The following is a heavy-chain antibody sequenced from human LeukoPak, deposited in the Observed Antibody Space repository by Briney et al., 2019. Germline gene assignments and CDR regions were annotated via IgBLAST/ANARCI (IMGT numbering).Heavy chain of an antibody. CDR3: ARGHRSSTSHFDY. D-gene: IGHD2-2*01. V-gene: IGHV1-69*13. Sequence: ASVKVSCKASGGTFSSYAISWVRQAPGQGLEWMGGIIPIFGTANYAQKFQGRVTVTADESTSTAYMELSSLRSEDTAVYYCARGHRSSTSHFDYWGQGTLVTVSS. CDR2: IIPIFGTA. J-gene: IGHJ4*02. CDR1: GGTFSSYA.